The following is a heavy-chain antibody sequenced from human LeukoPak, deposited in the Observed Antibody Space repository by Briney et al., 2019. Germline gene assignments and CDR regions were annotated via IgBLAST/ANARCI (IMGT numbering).Heavy chain of an antibody. J-gene: IGHJ4*02. CDR3: ARDGRAGYNYFDY. Sequence: SETLSLTCTVSDGSISSYYWNWVRQPAAKGLEWIGRIYIDGRTNYNPSLKSRVTMSLDTSKNQFSLKLNSVTAADTAVYYCARDGRAGYNYFDYWGQGTLVTVSS. CDR1: DGSISSYY. V-gene: IGHV4-4*07. CDR2: IYIDGRT. D-gene: IGHD5-24*01.